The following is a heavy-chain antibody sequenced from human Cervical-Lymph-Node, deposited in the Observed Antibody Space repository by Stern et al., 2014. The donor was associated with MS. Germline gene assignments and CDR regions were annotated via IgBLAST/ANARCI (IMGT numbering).Heavy chain of an antibody. D-gene: IGHD5-24*01. J-gene: IGHJ4*02. Sequence: QMQLVQSGGGVVQPGTSLRLSCAASGFTFSSYGMHWVRQAPGKGLEWVALARYDGSTAYYTNSVKGRFTISRDNSKNTLSLQMNSLTAEDTAVYYCARGHIPYAYNYLFDYWGQGTLVTVSS. CDR2: ARYDGSTA. CDR1: GFTFSSYG. V-gene: IGHV3-33*01. CDR3: ARGHIPYAYNYLFDY.